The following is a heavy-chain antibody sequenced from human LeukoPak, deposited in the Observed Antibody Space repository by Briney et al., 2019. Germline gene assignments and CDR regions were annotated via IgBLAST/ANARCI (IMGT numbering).Heavy chain of an antibody. CDR3: RGGGDYPPYGMDV. D-gene: IGHD3-16*01. J-gene: IGHJ6*02. Sequence: SVQVSCQASGGTFSSYAISWVRQAPGQGLEWMGRIIPILGIANYAQKFQGRVTITADKSTSTAYMELSSLRSEDTAVYYCRGGGDYPPYGMDVWGQGTTVTVSS. CDR1: GGTFSSYA. V-gene: IGHV1-69*04. CDR2: IIPILGIA.